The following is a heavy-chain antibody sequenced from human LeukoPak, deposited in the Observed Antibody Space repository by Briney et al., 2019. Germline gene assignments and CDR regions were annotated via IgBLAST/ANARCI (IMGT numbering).Heavy chain of an antibody. J-gene: IGHJ4*02. CDR3: AKSIYCSSTSCPYY. CDR2: VSGTGGTN. V-gene: IGHV3-23*01. D-gene: IGHD2-2*01. Sequence: GGSLRLSCAASGFTFSSHAMSWVRLAAGKGLEWVSSVSGTGGTNYYADYVKGRFTISRDNSKNTLYLQMNSLRAEDTAVYYCAKSIYCSSTSCPYYWGQGTLVTVSS. CDR1: GFTFSSHA.